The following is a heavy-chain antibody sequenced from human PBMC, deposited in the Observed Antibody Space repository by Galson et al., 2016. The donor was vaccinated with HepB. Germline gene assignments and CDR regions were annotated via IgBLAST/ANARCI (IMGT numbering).Heavy chain of an antibody. J-gene: IGHJ3*01. D-gene: IGHD2-15*01. CDR2: IKADGSQK. V-gene: IGHV3-7*01. Sequence: SLRLSCAASGFTLTDLWMNWVRQAPGKGLEWVANIKADGSQKNYVDSVKGRFTISRDNAKRSLYLQMDSLRAEDTAMYYCLADTYAFDLWGQGTMVTVSS. CDR3: LADTYAFDL. CDR1: GFTLTDLW.